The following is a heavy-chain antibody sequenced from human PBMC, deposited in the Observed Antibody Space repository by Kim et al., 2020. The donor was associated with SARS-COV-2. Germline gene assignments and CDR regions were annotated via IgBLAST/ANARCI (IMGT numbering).Heavy chain of an antibody. J-gene: IGHJ4*02. CDR2: INHSGST. D-gene: IGHD1-26*01. Sequence: SETLSLTCAVYGGSFSGYYWSWIRQPPGKGLEWIGEINHSGSTNYNPSLKSRVTISVDTSKNQFSLKLSSVTAADTAVYYCARANSIVGAKRSLDYWGQG. V-gene: IGHV4-34*01. CDR3: ARANSIVGAKRSLDY. CDR1: GGSFSGYY.